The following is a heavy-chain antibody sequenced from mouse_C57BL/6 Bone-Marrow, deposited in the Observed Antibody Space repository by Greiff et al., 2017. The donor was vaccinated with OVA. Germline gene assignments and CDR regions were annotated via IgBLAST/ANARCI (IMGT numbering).Heavy chain of an antibody. Sequence: QVQLQQPGAELVKPGASVKLSCKASGYTFTSYWMHWVKQRPGRGLEWIGRIDPNSGGTKYNEKFKSKATLTGDKPSSTAYMQLSSLTSEDSAVYFCARWARYGSGYWYFDVGGTGTTVTVSS. CDR3: ARWARYGSGYWYFDV. CDR2: IDPNSGGT. CDR1: GYTFTSYW. J-gene: IGHJ1*03. V-gene: IGHV1-72*01. D-gene: IGHD1-1*01.